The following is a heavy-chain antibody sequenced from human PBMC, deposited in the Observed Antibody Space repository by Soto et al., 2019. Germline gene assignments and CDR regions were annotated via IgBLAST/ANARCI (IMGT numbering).Heavy chain of an antibody. Sequence: PGGSLRLSCAASGFTFSSYAMSWVRQAPGKGLEWVSAISGSGGSTYYADSVKGRFTISRDNSKNTLYLQMNSLRAEDTAVYYCAKVSGGYCSGGSCYPRLGYHYYMDVWGKGTTVTVSS. J-gene: IGHJ6*03. D-gene: IGHD2-15*01. V-gene: IGHV3-23*01. CDR1: GFTFSSYA. CDR2: ISGSGGST. CDR3: AKVSGGYCSGGSCYPRLGYHYYMDV.